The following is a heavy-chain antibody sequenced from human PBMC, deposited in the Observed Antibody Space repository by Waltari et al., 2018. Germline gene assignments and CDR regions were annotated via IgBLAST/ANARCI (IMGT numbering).Heavy chain of an antibody. CDR2: INTNTGNP. V-gene: IGHV7-4-1*02. CDR3: ASEHSRGMDV. J-gene: IGHJ6*02. Sequence: QVQLVQSGSELKKPGASVKVSCKSSGYTFTSYALNWVLQAPGQGLEWMGWINTNTGNPTYAQGFTGRFVFSLDTSGSTASLQISSLKAEDTAVYYCASEHSRGMDVWGQGTTVIVSS. CDR1: GYTFTSYA.